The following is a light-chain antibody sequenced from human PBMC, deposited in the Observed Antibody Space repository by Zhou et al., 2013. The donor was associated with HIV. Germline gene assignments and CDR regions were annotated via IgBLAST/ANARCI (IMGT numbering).Light chain of an antibody. CDR2: AAS. CDR3: QQSFTTPRT. V-gene: IGKV1-12*01. J-gene: IGKJ1*01. CDR1: QGIGGW. Sequence: DIQMTQSPSSVSASVGDRVTITCRTSQGIGGWLAWYQQKTGKAPKLLIYAASSLQSGVPSRFSGSQSGTDFSLTINSLQPEDFATYYCQQSFTTPRTFGRGTKVDI.